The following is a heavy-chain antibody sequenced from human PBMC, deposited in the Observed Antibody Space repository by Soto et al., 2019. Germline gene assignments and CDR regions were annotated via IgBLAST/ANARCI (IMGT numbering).Heavy chain of an antibody. Sequence: NPSETLSLTCTVSGGSMSSYFWSWIRQPAGKGLEWIGRIYSSGSTDYNPSLKSRVTMSIDTSKNQFSLNLSSVTAADTAVYFCARVKTVDYYGMGVWGQGTTVTVSS. CDR3: ARVKTVDYYGMGV. V-gene: IGHV4-4*07. CDR1: GGSMSSYF. CDR2: IYSSGST. J-gene: IGHJ6*02.